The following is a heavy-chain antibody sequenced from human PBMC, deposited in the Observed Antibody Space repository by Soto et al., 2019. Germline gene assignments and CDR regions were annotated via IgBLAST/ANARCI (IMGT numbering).Heavy chain of an antibody. CDR1: GGSISSGGYY. V-gene: IGHV4-31*03. Sequence: QVQLQESGPGLVKPSQTLSLTCTVSGGSISSGGYYWSWIRQHPGKGLEWIGYIYYSGSTYYNPSLKSRGTISVDTSKNQVSLKLSSVTAADTAVYYCGRGRERSCYDYWGQGTLVTVSS. D-gene: IGHD2-15*01. CDR3: GRGRERSCYDY. J-gene: IGHJ4*02. CDR2: IYYSGST.